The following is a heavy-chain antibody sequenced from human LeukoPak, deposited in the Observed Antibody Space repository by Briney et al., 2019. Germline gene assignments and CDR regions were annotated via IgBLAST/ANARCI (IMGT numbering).Heavy chain of an antibody. CDR1: GFTLSGHS. CDR2: ISPTSAYI. V-gene: IGHV3-21*01. Sequence: GGSLRLSCAATGFTLSGHSMNWVRQAPGKELDWVSSISPTSAYIYYQDSVKGRFTISRDDAKNSLYLEMDSLRAEDTAVYYCARTIYYYESTSYFSDAFDVWGQGTMVTVSS. D-gene: IGHD3-22*01. CDR3: ARTIYYYESTSYFSDAFDV. J-gene: IGHJ3*01.